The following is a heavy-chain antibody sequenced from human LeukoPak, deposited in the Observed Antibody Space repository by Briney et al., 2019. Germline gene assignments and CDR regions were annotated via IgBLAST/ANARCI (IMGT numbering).Heavy chain of an antibody. CDR1: GYTFTSYY. CDR2: INPSGGST. Sequence: GASVKVSCKASGYTFTSYYMHWVRQAPGQGLEWMGIINPSGGSTSYAQKFQGRVTMTRDTSISTAYMDLSRLRSDDTAIYYCARGLGVDTWFDPWGQGTLVTVSS. J-gene: IGHJ5*02. CDR3: ARGLGVDTWFDP. V-gene: IGHV1-46*01. D-gene: IGHD6-19*01.